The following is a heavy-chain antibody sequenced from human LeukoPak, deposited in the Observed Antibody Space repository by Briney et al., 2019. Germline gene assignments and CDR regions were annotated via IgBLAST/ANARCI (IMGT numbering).Heavy chain of an antibody. CDR2: IYYSGST. CDR1: GGSTSSYY. CDR3: ASHRPGSLSFDI. Sequence: SETLSLTCTVSGGSTSSYYWSWIRQPPGKGLEWIGYIYYSGSTNYNPSLKSRVTISVDTSKNQFSLKLSSVTAADTAVYYCASHRPGSLSFDIWGQGTMVTVSS. D-gene: IGHD2-15*01. J-gene: IGHJ3*02. V-gene: IGHV4-59*08.